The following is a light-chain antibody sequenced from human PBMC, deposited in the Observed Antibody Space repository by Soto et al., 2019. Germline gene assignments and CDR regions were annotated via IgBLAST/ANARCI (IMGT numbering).Light chain of an antibody. CDR1: SSNIGTNT. J-gene: IGLJ3*02. V-gene: IGLV1-44*01. CDR2: RNI. Sequence: QSVVTRPPSASGTPGQRVIISCSGSSSNIGTNTVNWYQQLPGTAPKLLIHRNIQRPSGVPDRFSGSRSGTSASLAINGLQSEDEADYYCASWDDSLRGWVFGGGTKLTVL. CDR3: ASWDDSLRGWV.